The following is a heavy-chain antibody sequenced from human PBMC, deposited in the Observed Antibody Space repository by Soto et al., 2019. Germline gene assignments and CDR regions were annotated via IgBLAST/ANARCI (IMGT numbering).Heavy chain of an antibody. CDR1: GFTFSWHW. J-gene: IGHJ4*02. Sequence: EVKLVESGGGLVQPGGSLRLSCAASGFTFSWHWMSWVRQAPGKGPEWVASIKQDGSEKYYVDSVKGRFTISRDNAKNSLYLQMNSLRAEDTAVYYCARQGDWGQGTLVAVSS. CDR2: IKQDGSEK. V-gene: IGHV3-7*05. CDR3: ARQGD.